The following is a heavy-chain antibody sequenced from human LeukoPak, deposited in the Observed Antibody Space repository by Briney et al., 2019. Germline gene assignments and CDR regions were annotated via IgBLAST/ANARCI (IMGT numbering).Heavy chain of an antibody. CDR2: IYTSGST. D-gene: IGHD3-3*01. V-gene: IGHV4-61*02. J-gene: IGHJ4*02. CDR3: AGEYYVFWGVYYPYYFDY. CDR1: GGSISSDSYY. Sequence: PSETLSLTCTVSGGSISSDSYYWSWIRQPAGKGLEWIGRIYTSGSTNYNPSLRSRVTISVDTSKNQFSLKLSSVTAADTAVYYCAGEYYVFWGVYYPYYFDYGGRGPLVTVSS.